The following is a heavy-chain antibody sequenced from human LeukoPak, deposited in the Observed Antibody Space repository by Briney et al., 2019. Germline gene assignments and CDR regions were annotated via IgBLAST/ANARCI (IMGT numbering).Heavy chain of an antibody. CDR3: ARATPRYFDY. J-gene: IGHJ4*02. D-gene: IGHD5-24*01. Sequence: GGSLILSCAASGFTFSSYAMTWARQAPGKGLEWVSTISGSGGSTYYADSVKGRFTISRDNSKNTLYLQMNSLRAEDTAVYYCARATPRYFDYWGQGTLVTVSS. CDR1: GFTFSSYA. V-gene: IGHV3-23*01. CDR2: ISGSGGST.